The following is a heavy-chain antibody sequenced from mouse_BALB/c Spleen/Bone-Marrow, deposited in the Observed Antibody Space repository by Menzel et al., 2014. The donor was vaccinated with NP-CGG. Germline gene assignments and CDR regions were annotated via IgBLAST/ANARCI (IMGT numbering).Heavy chain of an antibody. CDR3: ARRALDAMDY. Sequence: QVQLKESGAELVRPGTSVKLSCKASGYTFTSYWMNWVKQRPEQGLEWIGRIDPYDSETYYNQKFKDKAILTVDKSSSTAYMQLSSLTSEDSAVYYCARRALDAMDYWGQGTSVTVSS. J-gene: IGHJ4*01. V-gene: IGHV1-52*01. CDR2: IDPYDSET. CDR1: GYTFTSYW. D-gene: IGHD2-10*02.